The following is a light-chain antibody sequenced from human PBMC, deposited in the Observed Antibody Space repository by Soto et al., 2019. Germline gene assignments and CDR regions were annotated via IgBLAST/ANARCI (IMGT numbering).Light chain of an antibody. CDR3: SSYTCTTPLLV. CDR1: SSDVGGYNY. V-gene: IGLV2-14*01. CDR2: DVT. Sequence: QSALTQPASVSGSPGQSITISCTGTSSDVGGYNYVSWYQQHPGKAPKLMIYDVTTRPSGVSNRFSGSRSGTTASLTISGLQAEDEADYYCSSYTCTTPLLVFGGGTTVTVL. J-gene: IGLJ2*01.